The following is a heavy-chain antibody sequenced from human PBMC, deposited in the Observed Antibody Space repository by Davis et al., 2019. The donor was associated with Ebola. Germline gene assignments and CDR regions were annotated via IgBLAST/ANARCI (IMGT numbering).Heavy chain of an antibody. J-gene: IGHJ6*02. CDR2: IYYSGST. CDR3: ASRKDSGYDSLYYYYGMDV. CDR1: GGSISSGDYY. D-gene: IGHD5-12*01. Sequence: MPSETLSLTCTVFGGSISSGDYYWSWIRQPPGKGLEWIGYIYYSGSTYYNPSLKSRVTISVDTSKNQFSLKLSSVTAADTAVYYCASRKDSGYDSLYYYYGMDVWGQGTTVTVSS. V-gene: IGHV4-30-4*01.